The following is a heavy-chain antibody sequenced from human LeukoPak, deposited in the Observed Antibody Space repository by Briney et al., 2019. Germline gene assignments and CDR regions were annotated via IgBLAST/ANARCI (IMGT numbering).Heavy chain of an antibody. CDR3: TRPSSIAATGGLDAFDI. D-gene: IGHD6-13*01. Sequence: SETLSLTCTVSGDSVSNYYWTWIRQPPGKGLEWIGYIFYSGSIKYNPSLKSRVTISVDTSKNQVSLHLRSVTAADTAVYYCTRPSSIAATGGLDAFDIWGQGTMVTVSS. J-gene: IGHJ3*02. CDR1: GDSVSNYY. V-gene: IGHV4-59*08. CDR2: IFYSGSI.